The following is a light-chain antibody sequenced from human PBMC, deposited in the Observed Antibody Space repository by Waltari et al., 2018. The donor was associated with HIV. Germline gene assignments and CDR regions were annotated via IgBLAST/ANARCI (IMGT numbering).Light chain of an antibody. CDR3: QQYDSGPRGIT. CDR1: QSVSSN. Sequence: EIVMTQSPATLSVSPGERVTLSCRASQSVSSNLAWYQRKPGQAPRLLIYGASTRPTGIPARFSGSGSGTEFTLTISSLQSEDFATYFCQQYDSGPRGITFGQGTMLEIK. V-gene: IGKV3-15*01. J-gene: IGKJ2*01. CDR2: GAS.